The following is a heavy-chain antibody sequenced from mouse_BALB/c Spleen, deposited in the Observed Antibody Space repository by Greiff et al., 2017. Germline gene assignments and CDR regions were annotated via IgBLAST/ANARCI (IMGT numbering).Heavy chain of an antibody. CDR2: IWAGGST. J-gene: IGHJ4*01. CDR3: ARDGYYGNPYAMDY. CDR1: GFSLTSYG. D-gene: IGHD2-1*01. Sequence: VHLVESGPGLVAPSQSLSITCTVSGFSLTSYGVHWVRQPPGKGLEWLGVIWAGGSTNYNSALMSRLSISKDNSKSQVFLKMNSLQTDDTAMYYCARDGYYGNPYAMDYWGQGTSVTVSS. V-gene: IGHV2-9*02.